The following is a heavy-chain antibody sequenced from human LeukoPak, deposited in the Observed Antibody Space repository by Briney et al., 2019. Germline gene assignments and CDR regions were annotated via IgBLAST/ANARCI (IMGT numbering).Heavy chain of an antibody. V-gene: IGHV3-23*01. D-gene: IGHD3-10*01. J-gene: IGHJ6*03. Sequence: GGSLRLSCVVSGFSFSSYAMSWVRQAPGKGLQWVSTISGSGAYTNYADSVKGRFTISRDNSHNTLNLQMYSLRADDTAVYYCATQLTRGVRTYMDVWGKGTTVTVSS. CDR3: ATQLTRGVRTYMDV. CDR1: GFSFSSYA. CDR2: ISGSGAYT.